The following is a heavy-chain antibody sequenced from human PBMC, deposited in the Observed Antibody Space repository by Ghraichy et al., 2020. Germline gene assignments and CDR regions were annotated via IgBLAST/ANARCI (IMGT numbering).Heavy chain of an antibody. V-gene: IGHV3-7*01. J-gene: IGHJ4*02. D-gene: IGHD5-12*01. Sequence: GGSLRLSCATSGFSFSSFWMSWVRQAPGKGLEWVADIKKDGSQKYYVDSVEGRFTISRDNAKNSLYLQMNSLGAEDTAVYYCGRVIGGYEVIDSWGKGTLVTVSS. CDR2: IKKDGSQK. CDR1: GFSFSSFW. CDR3: GRVIGGYEVIDS.